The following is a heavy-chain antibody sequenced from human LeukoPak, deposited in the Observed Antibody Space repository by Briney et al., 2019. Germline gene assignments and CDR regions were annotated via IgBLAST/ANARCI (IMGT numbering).Heavy chain of an antibody. CDR3: AREFLILDYDSPRTYNWFDP. CDR1: GGSISSGGYY. D-gene: IGHD3-22*01. CDR2: IYYSGST. J-gene: IGHJ5*02. Sequence: PSQTLSLTCAVSGGSISSGGYYWRWIPQHPGQGLEWAGYIYYSGSTYYNPSLKSRVTISVDTSKNQFSLKLSSVTAADTAVYYCAREFLILDYDSPRTYNWFDPWGQGTLVTVSS. V-gene: IGHV4-31*11.